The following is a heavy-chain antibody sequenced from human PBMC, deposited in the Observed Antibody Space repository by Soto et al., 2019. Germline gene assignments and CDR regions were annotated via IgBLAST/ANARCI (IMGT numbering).Heavy chain of an antibody. CDR3: ASVKQEYSSSSRYFDY. Sequence: PSETLSLTCTVSGGSISSGGYYWSWIRQHPGKGLEWIGYIYYSGSTYYNPSLKSLVTISVDTSKNQFSLKLSSVTAADTAVYYCASVKQEYSSSSRYFDYWGQGTLVTVSS. CDR1: GGSISSGGYY. D-gene: IGHD6-6*01. CDR2: IYYSGST. V-gene: IGHV4-31*01. J-gene: IGHJ4*02.